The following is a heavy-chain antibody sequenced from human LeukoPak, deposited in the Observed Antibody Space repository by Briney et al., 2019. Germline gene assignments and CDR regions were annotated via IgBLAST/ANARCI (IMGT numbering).Heavy chain of an antibody. CDR1: GGSISSSSYY. CDR3: ARGLGVWGSYRLIPRFDY. J-gene: IGHJ4*02. CDR2: IYYSGST. D-gene: IGHD3-16*02. V-gene: IGHV4-39*07. Sequence: SETLSLTCTVSGGSISSSSYYWGWIRQPPGKGLEWIGSIYYSGSTYYNPSLKSRVTISVDTSKNQFSLKLSSVTAADTAVYYCARGLGVWGSYRLIPRFDYWGQGTLVTVSS.